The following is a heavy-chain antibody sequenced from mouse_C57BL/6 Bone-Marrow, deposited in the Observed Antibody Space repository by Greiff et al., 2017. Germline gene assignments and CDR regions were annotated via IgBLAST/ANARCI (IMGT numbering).Heavy chain of an antibody. CDR1: GYAFTNYW. V-gene: IGHV1-54*01. Sequence: LQESGAELVRPGTSVKVSCKASGYAFTNYWIEWVKQRPGQGLEWIGVINPGCGGTNYNEKFKGKATLTADKASSTAYMQHSSLTSEDSAVYFCATTGTEWFAYWGQGTLVTVSA. J-gene: IGHJ3*01. CDR3: ATTGTEWFAY. CDR2: INPGCGGT. D-gene: IGHD4-1*02.